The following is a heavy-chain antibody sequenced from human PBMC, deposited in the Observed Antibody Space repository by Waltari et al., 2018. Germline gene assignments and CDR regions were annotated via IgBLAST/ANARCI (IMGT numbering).Heavy chain of an antibody. CDR2: INAGNGNT. Sequence: QVQLVQSGAEVKKPGASVKVSCTASGYTFTSYAMHWVRQAPGQRLEWMGGINAGNGNTKYSQEFQGRVTITRDTSASTAYMELSSLRSEDMAVYYCARSRYSSSWLDAFDIWGQGTMVTVSS. D-gene: IGHD6-13*01. J-gene: IGHJ3*02. CDR1: GYTFTSYA. V-gene: IGHV1-3*03. CDR3: ARSRYSSSWLDAFDI.